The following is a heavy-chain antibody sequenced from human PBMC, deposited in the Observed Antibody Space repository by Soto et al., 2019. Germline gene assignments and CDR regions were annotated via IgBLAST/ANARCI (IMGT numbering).Heavy chain of an antibody. Sequence: SATLSLTCAVYGGSFSGYYWSWIRPPPGKGLEWIGEINHSGSTNYNPSLKSRVTLSVDTSNHQFSLQLSSVTAADTAVYYCARGEQLVLNWFDPWGQGTLVTVPS. CDR3: ARGEQLVLNWFDP. CDR2: INHSGST. J-gene: IGHJ5*02. V-gene: IGHV4-34*01. D-gene: IGHD6-6*01. CDR1: GGSFSGYY.